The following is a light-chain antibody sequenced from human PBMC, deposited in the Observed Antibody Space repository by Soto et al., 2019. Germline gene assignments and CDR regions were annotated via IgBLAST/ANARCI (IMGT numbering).Light chain of an antibody. CDR2: GAS. CDR3: QQYGSSPVT. J-gene: IGKJ2*01. CDR1: QSVSSSY. V-gene: IGKV3-20*01. Sequence: EIVLTQSPGTLSLSPGERATLSCRASQSVSSSYLAWYQQKPGQAPRLLIYGASSRATGIPDRFSGSGCGTDFTLTISRLEPEDFAVYYCQQYGSSPVTFGQGTKLEIK.